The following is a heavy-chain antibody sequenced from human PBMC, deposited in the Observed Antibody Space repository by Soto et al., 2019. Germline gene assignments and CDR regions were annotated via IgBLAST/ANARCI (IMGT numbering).Heavy chain of an antibody. Sequence: QVQLVQSGAEVKKPGSSVKVSCKSSGGTFSSYTISGVRQAPEQGLEWMGRIIPILGIANYAQKFQGRVTITADKSTSTAYMELSSLRSEDTAVYNCASHTVVTPVDYWGQGTLVTVSS. CDR2: IIPILGIA. CDR1: GGTFSSYT. D-gene: IGHD2-21*02. J-gene: IGHJ4*02. V-gene: IGHV1-69*02. CDR3: ASHTVVTPVDY.